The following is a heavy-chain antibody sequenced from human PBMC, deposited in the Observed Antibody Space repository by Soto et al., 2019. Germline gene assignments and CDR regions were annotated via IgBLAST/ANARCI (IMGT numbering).Heavy chain of an antibody. CDR3: ARDIGVAYYYSGMDV. D-gene: IGHD6-19*01. CDR2: IWYDGSNR. CDR1: GFTFSSYR. Sequence: QVQLVESGGGVVQPGSSLRVSCAASGFTFSSYRMHWVRQAPGKGLEWVAVIWYDGSNRYYADSVNGRFTISRDISKNTMYLQMNTLRAEDTAVYYCARDIGVAYYYSGMDVWGQATTVTVSS. J-gene: IGHJ6*02. V-gene: IGHV3-33*01.